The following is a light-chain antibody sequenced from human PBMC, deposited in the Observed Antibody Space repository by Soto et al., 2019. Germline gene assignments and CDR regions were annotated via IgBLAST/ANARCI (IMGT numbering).Light chain of an antibody. J-gene: IGLJ1*01. Sequence: QSVLTRPPSLSGAPGQRVTISCTGSSSNIGAGYDVHWYQHLPGTAPKLLIYDNNDRPSGVPDRFSGSKSGTSASLAISGLQAEDEADYYCQSYDTSLSGYVFGAGTKVTVL. CDR2: DNN. CDR1: SSNIGAGYD. V-gene: IGLV1-40*01. CDR3: QSYDTSLSGYV.